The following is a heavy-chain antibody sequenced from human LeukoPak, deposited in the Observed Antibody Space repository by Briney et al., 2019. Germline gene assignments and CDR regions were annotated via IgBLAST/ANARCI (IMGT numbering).Heavy chain of an antibody. CDR2: ISSSSSYI. CDR3: ARDLVPTYSGSYFMTGGAFDI. CDR1: GFTFSSYS. D-gene: IGHD1-26*01. J-gene: IGHJ3*02. Sequence: GGSLRLSCAASGFTFSSYSMNWVRQAPGKGLEWVSSISSSSSYIYYADSVKGRFTISRDNAKNSLYLQMNSLRAEDTAVYYCARDLVPTYSGSYFMTGGAFDIWGQGTMVTVSS. V-gene: IGHV3-21*01.